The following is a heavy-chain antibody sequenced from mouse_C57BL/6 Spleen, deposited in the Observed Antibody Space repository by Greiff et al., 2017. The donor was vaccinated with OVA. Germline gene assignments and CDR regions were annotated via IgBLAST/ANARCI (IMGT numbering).Heavy chain of an antibody. CDR2: IYPGSGST. CDR1: GYTFTSYW. Sequence: VQLQQPGAELVKPGASVKMSCKASGYTFTSYWITWVKQRPGQGLEWIGDIYPGSGSTNYNEKFKSKATLTVDTSSSTAYMQLSSLTSEDSAVYYCARESEYGNYVFDYWGQGTTLTVSS. V-gene: IGHV1-55*01. CDR3: ARESEYGNYVFDY. D-gene: IGHD2-1*01. J-gene: IGHJ2*01.